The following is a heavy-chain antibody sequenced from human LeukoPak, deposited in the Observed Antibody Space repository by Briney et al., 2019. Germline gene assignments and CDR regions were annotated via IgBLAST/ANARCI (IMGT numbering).Heavy chain of an antibody. D-gene: IGHD4-23*01. CDR3: ARAQDGNSQGAFDI. J-gene: IGHJ3*02. V-gene: IGHV1-46*01. CDR1: GYTFTIYY. CDR2: INPSGGST. Sequence: ASVKLSFKASGYTFTIYYIHWVRQAPGQGLEWMGIINPSGGSTNYAQKFQGRGTMTRDTSTSTVYMELSSLRSEDTAVYDCARAQDGNSQGAFDIWGQGTMVTVSS.